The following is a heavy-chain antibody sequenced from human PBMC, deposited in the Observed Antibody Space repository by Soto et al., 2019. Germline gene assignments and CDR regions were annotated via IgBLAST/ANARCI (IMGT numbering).Heavy chain of an antibody. CDR2: ISAYNGNT. CDR1: GYTFTSYG. V-gene: IGHV1-18*01. D-gene: IGHD3-10*01. Sequence: ASVKVSCKASGYTFTSYGISWVRQAPGQGLEWMGWISAYNGNTNYAQKLQGRVTMTTDTSTSTAYMELRSLRSDDTAVYYCARFLINPMVRGVREDAFDIWGQGTMVTVSS. CDR3: ARFLINPMVRGVREDAFDI. J-gene: IGHJ3*02.